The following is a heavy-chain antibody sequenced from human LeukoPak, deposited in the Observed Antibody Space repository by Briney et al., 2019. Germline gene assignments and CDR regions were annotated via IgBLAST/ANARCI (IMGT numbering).Heavy chain of an antibody. J-gene: IGHJ4*02. Sequence: SETLSLTCAVYGGSFSGYYWSWIRQPPGKGLEWIGEINHSGSTNYNPSLKSRVTISVDTSKNQFSLKLSSVTAADTAVYYCARGPDSSGYYSLFDYWGQGTLVTVSS. D-gene: IGHD3-22*01. CDR3: ARGPDSSGYYSLFDY. CDR1: GGSFSGYY. V-gene: IGHV4-34*01. CDR2: INHSGST.